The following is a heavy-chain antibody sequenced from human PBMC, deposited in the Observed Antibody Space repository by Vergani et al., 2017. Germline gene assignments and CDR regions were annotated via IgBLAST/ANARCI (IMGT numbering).Heavy chain of an antibody. D-gene: IGHD3-16*01. V-gene: IGHV4-59*01. CDR3: ARVGGGPFFDY. CDR2: IYYSGST. J-gene: IGHJ4*02. Sequence: QVQLQESGPGLVKPSETLSLTCTVSGGSISSYYWSWIRQPPGKGLEWIGYIYYSGSTNYNPSLKSRVTISVDTSKNQFSLKLSSVTAADTAMYYCARVGGGPFFDYWGQGTLVTVSS. CDR1: GGSISSYY.